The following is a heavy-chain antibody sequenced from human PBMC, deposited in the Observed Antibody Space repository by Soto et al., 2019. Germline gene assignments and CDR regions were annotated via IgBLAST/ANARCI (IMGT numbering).Heavy chain of an antibody. CDR3: ARDDYYGSGTYGYYYYMDV. CDR2: IGAYNGNT. D-gene: IGHD3-10*01. V-gene: IGHV1-18*01. J-gene: IGHJ6*03. CDR1: GYTFTSYG. Sequence: GASVKVSCKASGYTFTSYGISWVRQAPGQGLEWMGWIGAYNGNTNYAQKLQGRVTMTTDTSTSTAYMELRSLRSDDTAVYYCARDDYYGSGTYGYYYYMDVWGKGTTVTVSS.